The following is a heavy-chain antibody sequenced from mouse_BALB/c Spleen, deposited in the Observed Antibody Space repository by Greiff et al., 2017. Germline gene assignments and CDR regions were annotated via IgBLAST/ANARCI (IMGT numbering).Heavy chain of an antibody. J-gene: IGHJ1*01. CDR1: GFAFSRYD. CDR2: ISSGGGST. D-gene: IGHD2-2*01. CDR3: ARLGNDVPYWYFDV. V-gene: IGHV5-12-1*01. Sequence: EVQLVESGGGLVKPGGSLKLSCAASGFAFSRYDMSWVRQTPEKRLEWVAYISSGGGSTYYPDTVKGRFTISRDNAKNTLYLQMSSLKSEDTAMYYGARLGNDVPYWYFDVWGAGTTVNVAA.